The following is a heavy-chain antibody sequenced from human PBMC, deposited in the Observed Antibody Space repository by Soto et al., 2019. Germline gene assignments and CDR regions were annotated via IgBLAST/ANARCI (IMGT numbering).Heavy chain of an antibody. V-gene: IGHV3-53*01. D-gene: IGHD6-19*01. Sequence: GSLRLSCAASGFTVSSNYMSWVRQAPGKGLEWVSVIYSGGSTYYADSVKGRFTISRDNSKNTLYLQMNSLRAEDTAVYYCARDGGSSGWYRGYYFDYWGQGTLVTVSS. CDR2: IYSGGST. CDR1: GFTVSSNY. CDR3: ARDGGSSGWYRGYYFDY. J-gene: IGHJ4*02.